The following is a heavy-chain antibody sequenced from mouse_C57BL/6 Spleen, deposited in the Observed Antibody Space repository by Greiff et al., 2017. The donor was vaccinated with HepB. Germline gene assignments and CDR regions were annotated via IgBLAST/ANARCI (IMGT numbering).Heavy chain of an antibody. D-gene: IGHD2-3*01. V-gene: IGHV1-55*01. J-gene: IGHJ4*01. Sequence: QVQLQQPGAELVKPGASVKMSCKASGYTFTSYWITWVKQRPGQGLEWIGDIYPGSGSTNYNEKFKSKATLTVDTSSSTAYMQLSSLTSEDSAVYYCARGDCYYPSAMDYWGQGTSVTVSS. CDR2: IYPGSGST. CDR3: ARGDCYYPSAMDY. CDR1: GYTFTSYW.